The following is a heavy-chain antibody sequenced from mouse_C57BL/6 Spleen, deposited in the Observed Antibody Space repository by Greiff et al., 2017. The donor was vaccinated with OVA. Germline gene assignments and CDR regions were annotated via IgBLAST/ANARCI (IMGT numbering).Heavy chain of an antibody. J-gene: IGHJ2*01. CDR2: IDPSDSYT. Sequence: VQLQQSGAELVRPGTSVKLSCKASGYTFTSYWMHWVKQRPGQGLEWIGVIDPSDSYTNYNQKFKGKATLTVDTSSSTAYMQLSSLTSEDSAVYYCARATTVVYFDYWGQGTTLTVSS. D-gene: IGHD1-1*01. CDR3: ARATTVVYFDY. CDR1: GYTFTSYW. V-gene: IGHV1-59*01.